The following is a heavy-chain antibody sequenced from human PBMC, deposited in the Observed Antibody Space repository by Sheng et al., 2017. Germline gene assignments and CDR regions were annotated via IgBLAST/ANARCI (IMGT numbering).Heavy chain of an antibody. CDR2: IIPILGIA. J-gene: IGHJ3*02. D-gene: IGHD1-26*01. CDR3: ARAGQWELRAFDI. Sequence: QVQLVQSGAEVKKPGSSVKVSCKASGGTFSSYTISWVRQAPGQGLEWMGRIIPILGIANYAQKFQGRVTITADKSTSTAYMELSSLRSEDTAVYYCARAGQWELRAFDIWGQGTMVTVSS. CDR1: GGTFSSYT. V-gene: IGHV1-69*02.